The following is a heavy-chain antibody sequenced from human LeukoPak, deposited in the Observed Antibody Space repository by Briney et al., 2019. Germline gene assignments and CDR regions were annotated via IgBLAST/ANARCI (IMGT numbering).Heavy chain of an antibody. CDR1: GYTFSSYG. CDR3: AKSPHGSGSYYKGPFDY. D-gene: IGHD3-10*01. Sequence: GGTLRLSCAASGYTFSSYGMTWVRQAPGKGLEWVSGISGSSDETAYAESVKGRFTISRDNSKNTLYLQMNSLRAEDTAVYYCAKSPHGSGSYYKGPFDYWGQGTLVTVSS. V-gene: IGHV3-23*01. J-gene: IGHJ4*02. CDR2: ISGSSDET.